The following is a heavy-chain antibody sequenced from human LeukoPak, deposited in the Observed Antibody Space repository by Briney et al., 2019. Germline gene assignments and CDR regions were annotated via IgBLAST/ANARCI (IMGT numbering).Heavy chain of an antibody. V-gene: IGHV3-30*18. CDR1: GFTFSSYG. D-gene: IGHD6-13*01. CDR2: ISYDGSNK. Sequence: GGSLRLSCAASGFTFSSYGMHWVRQAPGKGLEWVAVISYDGSNKYYADSVKGRFTISRDNSKNTLYLQMNSLRAEDTAVYYCAKEARRYSSSWYAFDIWGQGTMVTVSS. J-gene: IGHJ3*02. CDR3: AKEARRYSSSWYAFDI.